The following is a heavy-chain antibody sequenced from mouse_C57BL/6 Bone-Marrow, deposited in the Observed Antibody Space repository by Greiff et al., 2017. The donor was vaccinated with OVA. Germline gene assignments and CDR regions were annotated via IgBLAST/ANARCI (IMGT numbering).Heavy chain of an antibody. J-gene: IGHJ1*03. CDR2: IDPENGDT. CDR1: GFNIKDDY. CDR3: TTAAVVARYWYFDV. D-gene: IGHD1-1*01. Sequence: VQLQQSGAELVRPGASVKLSCTASGFNIKDDYMHWVKQRPEQGLEWIGWIDPENGDTEYASKFQGTATITADTSSNTAYLQLSSLTSEDTAVYYCTTAAVVARYWYFDVWGTGTTVTVSS. V-gene: IGHV14-4*01.